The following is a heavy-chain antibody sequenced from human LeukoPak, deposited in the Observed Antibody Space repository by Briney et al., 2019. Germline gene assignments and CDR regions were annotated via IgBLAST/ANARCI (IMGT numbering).Heavy chain of an antibody. CDR2: IKQDGSEK. J-gene: IGHJ4*02. CDR1: GFTFSSYW. Sequence: GGSLRLSCAASGFTFSSYWMSWVRQATGKGLEWVANIKQDGSEKYYVDSVKGRFTISSDNAKNSLYLQMNSLRVEDTAVYYCARGVPAAMGDYFDYWGQGTLVTVSS. CDR3: ARGVPAAMGDYFDY. D-gene: IGHD2-2*01. V-gene: IGHV3-7*03.